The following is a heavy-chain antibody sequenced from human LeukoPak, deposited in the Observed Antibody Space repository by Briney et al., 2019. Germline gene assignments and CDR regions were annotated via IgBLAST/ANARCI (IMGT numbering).Heavy chain of an antibody. Sequence: GGSLRLSCAASGFTFSSYEMNWVRQAPGKGLEWVSYISSSGSTIYYADSVKGRFTISRDNSKNTLYLQMNSLRAEDTAVYYCARGRREDGSGKYGAFDIWGQGTMVTVSS. V-gene: IGHV3-48*03. J-gene: IGHJ3*02. CDR3: ARGRREDGSGKYGAFDI. CDR2: ISSSGSTI. D-gene: IGHD3-10*01. CDR1: GFTFSSYE.